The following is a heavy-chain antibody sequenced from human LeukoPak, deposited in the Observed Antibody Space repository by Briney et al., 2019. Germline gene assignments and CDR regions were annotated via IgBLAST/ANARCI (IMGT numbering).Heavy chain of an antibody. Sequence: GVSLTLSCAASRFTFSTNSMQRVRPAPGKGLEGGAVISYDGTNKYYADSVNGRFTISRDNSKNTLYLQMNCLRAEDTAVYYCAKGALGYCSSTCCSAPVTLDYWGQGTLVTVSS. CDR3: AKGALGYCSSTCCSAPVTLDY. J-gene: IGHJ4*02. D-gene: IGHD2-2*01. V-gene: IGHV3-30*18. CDR1: RFTFSTNS. CDR2: ISYDGTNK.